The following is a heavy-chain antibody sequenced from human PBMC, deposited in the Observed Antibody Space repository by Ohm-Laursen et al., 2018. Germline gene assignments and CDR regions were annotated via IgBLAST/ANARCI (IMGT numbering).Heavy chain of an antibody. Sequence: GASVKVSCKASGYTFTSYDINWVRQATGQGLEWMGWMNPNSGNTGYAQKFQGRVTMTRNTSISTAYMELSSLRSEDTAVYYCARGARIAVAGTVGYAFDIWGQGTMVTVSS. D-gene: IGHD6-19*01. J-gene: IGHJ3*02. CDR2: MNPNSGNT. CDR3: ARGARIAVAGTVGYAFDI. CDR1: GYTFTSYD. V-gene: IGHV1-8*01.